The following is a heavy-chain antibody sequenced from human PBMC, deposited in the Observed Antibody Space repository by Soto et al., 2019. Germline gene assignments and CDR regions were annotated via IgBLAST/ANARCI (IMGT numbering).Heavy chain of an antibody. V-gene: IGHV4-31*03. J-gene: IGHJ6*02. Sequence: QVQLQESGPGLVKPSQTLSLTCTVSGDSIYSGSYYWNWIRQHPGKGLEWIGNIYYNGNTNYNPSLESRVTISVYTSQNQFSLKLNSVTAADTAVYYCARGTAVAGIDYYYGMDGWGQGTTVTVSS. CDR1: GDSIYSGSYY. CDR3: ARGTAVAGIDYYYGMDG. D-gene: IGHD6-19*01. CDR2: IYYNGNT.